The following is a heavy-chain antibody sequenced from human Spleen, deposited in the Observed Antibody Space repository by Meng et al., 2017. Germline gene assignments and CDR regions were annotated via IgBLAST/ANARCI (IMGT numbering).Heavy chain of an antibody. Sequence: ASVKVSCKPSGYNFPDYWLHWVRRAPGQGLEWMGRIDPKSGDTHYAQRFQGRLTITKDTSKNQVVLTMTNMDPVDTATYYCAHRDSYDSSGYDYWGQGTLVTVSS. J-gene: IGHJ4*02. CDR3: AHRDSYDSSGYDY. CDR2: IDPKSGDT. CDR1: GYNFPDYW. D-gene: IGHD3-22*01. V-gene: IGHV1/OR15-1*03.